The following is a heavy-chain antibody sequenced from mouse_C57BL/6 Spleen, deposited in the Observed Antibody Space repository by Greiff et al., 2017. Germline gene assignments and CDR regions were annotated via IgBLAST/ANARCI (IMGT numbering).Heavy chain of an antibody. CDR3: ARCYDGYARCCYGD. D-gene: IGHD2-3*01. CDR1: GYAFTNSC. Sequence: QVQLQQSGPELVKPGASVKISCKASGYAFTNSCMNWVKQRPGKGLEWIGRINPENGDTNYKAKFKGKATLTVDNSSSTAYMQLSSLTSEDSAVYYCARCYDGYARCCYGDWGQGTMVTAAA. J-gene: IGHJ3*01. CDR2: INPENGDT. V-gene: IGHV1-82*01.